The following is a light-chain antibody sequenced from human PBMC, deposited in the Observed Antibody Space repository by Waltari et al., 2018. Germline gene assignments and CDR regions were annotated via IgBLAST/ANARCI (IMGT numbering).Light chain of an antibody. Sequence: DIQMTQSPSSLSASLGDRVTITCRASQSISSYLNWYQQKPGKAPKLLIYAASSLQSGVPSRFSGSGSVTVFTLTISNLQPEDVATYYCQKYNSSPKMFGQGTKVEIK. CDR1: QSISSY. V-gene: IGKV1-39*01. CDR3: QKYNSSPKM. CDR2: AAS. J-gene: IGKJ1*01.